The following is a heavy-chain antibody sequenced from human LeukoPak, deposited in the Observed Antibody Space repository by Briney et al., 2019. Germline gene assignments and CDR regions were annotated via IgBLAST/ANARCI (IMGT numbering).Heavy chain of an antibody. CDR2: ISGDSVTL. Sequence: GGSLRLSCAASGFTFHDYAMHWVRQAPGKGLEWVSGISGDSVTLVYADSVRGRFTMSRDNAKNSLYLQMNSLRAEDTALHYCARVRPPGSYYYGLDVWGQGTTVTVSS. CDR1: GFTFHDYA. D-gene: IGHD3-10*01. V-gene: IGHV3-9*01. J-gene: IGHJ6*02. CDR3: ARVRPPGSYYYGLDV.